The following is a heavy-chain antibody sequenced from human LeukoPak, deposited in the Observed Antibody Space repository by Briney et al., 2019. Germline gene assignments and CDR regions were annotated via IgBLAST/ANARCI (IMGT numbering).Heavy chain of an antibody. Sequence: GGSLRLSCAASGFTFSSYGIHWVRQAPGKGLEWLAFIRYDGSNKHYADSVRGRFTISRDNSRNTLYLEMNSLRAEDTAVYYCARDSGLGEYPFDYWGQGTLVTVSS. CDR2: IRYDGSNK. J-gene: IGHJ4*02. CDR1: GFTFSSYG. D-gene: IGHD3-16*01. V-gene: IGHV3-30*02. CDR3: ARDSGLGEYPFDY.